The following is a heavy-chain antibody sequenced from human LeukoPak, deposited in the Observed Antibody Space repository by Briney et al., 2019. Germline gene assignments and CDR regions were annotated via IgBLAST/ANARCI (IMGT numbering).Heavy chain of an antibody. J-gene: IGHJ4*02. D-gene: IGHD5-18*01. Sequence: ASVKVSCKASGYTFTSYAMHWVRQAPGQRLEWMRWINAGNGNTKYSQKFQGGVTITRDTSASTAYMELSSLRSEDTAVYYCAREIQLWSTSPHPRTHFDYWGQGTLVTVSS. CDR3: AREIQLWSTSPHPRTHFDY. CDR1: GYTFTSYA. V-gene: IGHV1-3*01. CDR2: INAGNGNT.